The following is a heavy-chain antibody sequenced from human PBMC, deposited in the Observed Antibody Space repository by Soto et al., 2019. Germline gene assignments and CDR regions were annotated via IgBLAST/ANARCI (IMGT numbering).Heavy chain of an antibody. CDR3: ARDSKWLIIKGNWFDS. V-gene: IGHV1-18*04. Sequence: QVQLVQSGAEVKRPGASVKVSCKFSGYNFIDYGMTWVRQAPGQGLEWMGWISGSNGATNYAQKFQGRCTLTTDTSTNTAYMELRSLRKDDTAVYYCARDSKWLIIKGNWFDSWGQGTLVTVSS. J-gene: IGHJ5*01. CDR2: ISGSNGAT. CDR1: GYNFIDYG. D-gene: IGHD5-12*01.